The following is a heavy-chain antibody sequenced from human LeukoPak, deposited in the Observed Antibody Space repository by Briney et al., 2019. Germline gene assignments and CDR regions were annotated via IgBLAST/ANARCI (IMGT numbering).Heavy chain of an antibody. CDR3: ARRKGLHHYGMDV. J-gene: IGHJ6*02. V-gene: IGHV5-51*01. CDR1: GYSFTSYW. CDR2: IYPGDSDT. Sequence: GESLKISCKGSGYSFTSYWIAWVRQMPGKGLEWMGIIYPGDSDTRYSPSFQGQVTISADKSISTAYLQWSSLKASDTAIYYCARRKGLHHYGMDVWGQGTTVTVSS. D-gene: IGHD2-21*01.